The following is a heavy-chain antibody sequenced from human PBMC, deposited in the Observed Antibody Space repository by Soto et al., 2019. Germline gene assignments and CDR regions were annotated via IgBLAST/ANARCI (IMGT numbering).Heavy chain of an antibody. CDR1: GYTFTSYA. D-gene: IGHD5-18*01. Sequence: QVQLVQSGAEEKKPGASVKVSCKASGYTFTSYAMHWVRQAPGHRLEWMGWINAGNGNTKYSQKFQGRVTITRDTSESTAYMELSSLRSEDTAVYYCARVSGYSYGALDYWGQGTLVTVSS. CDR2: INAGNGNT. CDR3: ARVSGYSYGALDY. J-gene: IGHJ4*02. V-gene: IGHV1-3*05.